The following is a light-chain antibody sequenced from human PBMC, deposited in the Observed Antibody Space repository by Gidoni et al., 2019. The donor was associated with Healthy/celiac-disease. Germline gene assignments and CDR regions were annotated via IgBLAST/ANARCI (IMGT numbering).Light chain of an antibody. Sequence: EIVLTQSPATLSLSPGERATLSCRASQSVSSSYLAWYQQKPGQAPRLLICGASSRATVIPDRCSGRGSGTDFTLTISRLEPEDVAVYYCQQYGSSPLTFGGGTKVEIK. CDR3: QQYGSSPLT. CDR2: GAS. CDR1: QSVSSSY. J-gene: IGKJ4*01. V-gene: IGKV3-20*01.